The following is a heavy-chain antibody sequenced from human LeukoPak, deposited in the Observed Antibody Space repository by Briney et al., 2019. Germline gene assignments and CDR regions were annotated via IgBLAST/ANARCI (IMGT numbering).Heavy chain of an antibody. Sequence: SGTLSLTCTVSGGSLSNYYWSWIRQPPGKGLEWIGYIYYSGSTNYNPSLKSRVTISVDTSKNQFSLKLTSVTTADTAVYYCARDRVPTHFYDSSGASYCLDVWGQGTTVTVSS. J-gene: IGHJ6*02. CDR2: IYYSGST. D-gene: IGHD3-22*01. CDR1: GGSLSNYY. V-gene: IGHV4-59*01. CDR3: ARDRVPTHFYDSSGASYCLDV.